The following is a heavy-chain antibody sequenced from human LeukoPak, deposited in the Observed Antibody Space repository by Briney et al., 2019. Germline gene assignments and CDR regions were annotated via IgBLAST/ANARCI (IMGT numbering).Heavy chain of an antibody. CDR1: GGSFSGYY. D-gene: IGHD1-14*01. V-gene: IGHV4-34*01. CDR3: ARLSKPGSFDY. J-gene: IGHJ4*02. CDR2: IDHSGST. Sequence: PSETLSLTCAVYGGSFSGYYWSWIRQPPGKGLEWIGEIDHSGSTNYNPSLKSRVTISVDTSKNQFSLKLSSVTAADTAVYYCARLSKPGSFDYWGQGALVTVSS.